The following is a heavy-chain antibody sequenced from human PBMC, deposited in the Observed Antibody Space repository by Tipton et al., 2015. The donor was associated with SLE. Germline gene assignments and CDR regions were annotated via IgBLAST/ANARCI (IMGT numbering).Heavy chain of an antibody. CDR3: ARDSREDTAMVEGDDAFDI. CDR1: GFTISSYG. J-gene: IGHJ3*02. Sequence: SLRLSCAASGFTISSYGMHWVRQAPGKGLGWVAVIWYDGSNKYYADSVKGRFTISRDNSKNTLYLQMNSLRAEDTAVYYCARDSREDTAMVEGDDAFDIWGQGTMVTVSS. D-gene: IGHD5-18*01. V-gene: IGHV3-33*01. CDR2: IWYDGSNK.